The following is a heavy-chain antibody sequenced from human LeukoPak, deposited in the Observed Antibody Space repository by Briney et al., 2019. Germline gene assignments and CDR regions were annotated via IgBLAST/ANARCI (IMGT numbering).Heavy chain of an antibody. V-gene: IGHV4-59*01. J-gene: IGHJ4*02. Sequence: PSETLSLTCTVSGGSISTYYWSWIRQPPGKGPEWIAYIYYSGSTNYNPSLKSRVTISVDTSKNQFSLKLSSVTAADTAVYYCARTGYSSNWYYFDYWGQGTLVTVSS. CDR2: IYYSGST. CDR3: ARTGYSSNWYYFDY. CDR1: GGSISTYY. D-gene: IGHD6-13*01.